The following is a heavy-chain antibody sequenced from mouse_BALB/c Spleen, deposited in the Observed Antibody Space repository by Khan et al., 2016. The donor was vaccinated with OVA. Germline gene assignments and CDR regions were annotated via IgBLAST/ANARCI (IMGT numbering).Heavy chain of an antibody. Sequence: EVQLQQSGPELMKPGASVKISCKASGYSFTSYYIHLVMQRHGNSLEWIGYIDPFSGDSTHNQKFKGQATLTVDKSSSTAYIHLSNLTSEDSAVYYCTRHGYVAWFTYWGQGTLVTVSA. CDR1: GYSFTSYY. V-gene: IGHV1-31*01. D-gene: IGHD2-2*01. CDR2: IDPFSGDS. J-gene: IGHJ3*01. CDR3: TRHGYVAWFTY.